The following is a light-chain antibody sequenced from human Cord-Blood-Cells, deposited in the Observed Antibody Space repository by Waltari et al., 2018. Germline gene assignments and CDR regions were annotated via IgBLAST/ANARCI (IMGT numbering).Light chain of an antibody. Sequence: DIVMTQSPLSLPVTPGEPASISYRSSQSLLHSNGYNYLDWYQQKPGKSPQLLIYLGSNRASRDPGMFGGCGGGTDFTNIISSVEAVDVGVYSCMHALQYHRTTPTFGGGTKVEIK. CDR1: QSLLHSNGYNY. CDR3: MHALQYHRTTPT. V-gene: IGKV2-28*01. J-gene: IGKJ4*01. CDR2: LGS.